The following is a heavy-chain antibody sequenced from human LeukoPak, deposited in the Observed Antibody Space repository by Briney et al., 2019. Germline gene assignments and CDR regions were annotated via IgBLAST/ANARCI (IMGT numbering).Heavy chain of an antibody. J-gene: IGHJ4*02. D-gene: IGHD6-13*01. Sequence: GASVKVSCKASGGTFSSYAINWVRQATGQGLEWMGWMNPNSGNTGYAQKFQGRVTMTRDTSISTAYMELSRLRSDDTAVYYCAREIRLAAAGYDYWGQGTLVTVSS. CDR3: AREIRLAAAGYDY. CDR1: GGTFSSYA. V-gene: IGHV1-8*02. CDR2: MNPNSGNT.